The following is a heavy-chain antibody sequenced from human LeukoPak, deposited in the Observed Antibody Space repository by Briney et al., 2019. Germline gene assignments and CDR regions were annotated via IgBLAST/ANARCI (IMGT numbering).Heavy chain of an antibody. Sequence: GGSLRLSCASSGFIFSDYDMNWVRQAPGQGLEWVSSISTGSRYIYYAYSVKGRFTISADDAKNSLYLQMDYLRAEDTAVYYCARADCSGSTCYLRRSWFDPWGQGTLVTVSS. V-gene: IGHV3-21*01. CDR3: ARADCSGSTCYLRRSWFDP. D-gene: IGHD2-2*01. CDR2: ISTGSRYI. J-gene: IGHJ5*02. CDR1: GFIFSDYD.